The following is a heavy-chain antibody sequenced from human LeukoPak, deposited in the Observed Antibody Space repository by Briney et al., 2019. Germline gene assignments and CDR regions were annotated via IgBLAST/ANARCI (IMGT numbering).Heavy chain of an antibody. V-gene: IGHV3-48*01. CDR3: AKDLSSGSRRAY. J-gene: IGHJ4*02. Sequence: GGSLRLSCATSGFTFSNYNMNWVRQAPGKGLEWISFISYTSKSIYYAESVKGRFTISRDNAKDTLYLEMNSLRAEDTGVYYCAKDLSSGSRRAYWGQGTLVTVSS. CDR1: GFTFSNYN. CDR2: ISYTSKSI. D-gene: IGHD6-19*01.